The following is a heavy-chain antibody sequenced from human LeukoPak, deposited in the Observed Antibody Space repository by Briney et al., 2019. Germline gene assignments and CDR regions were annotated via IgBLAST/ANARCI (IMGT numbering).Heavy chain of an antibody. J-gene: IGHJ4*02. CDR2: IDPQHGNT. CDR1: GYTFTSNG. Sequence: ASVKVSCKASGYTFTSNGISWVRQAPGQGLEWMGWIDPQHGNTNYAHKFRGRVTMTTDTSTTTAYMELTSLRSDDTAVYYCARRPRGYGSGSFPLDYWGQGTLVTVSS. CDR3: ARRPRGYGSGSFPLDY. D-gene: IGHD3-10*01. V-gene: IGHV1-18*01.